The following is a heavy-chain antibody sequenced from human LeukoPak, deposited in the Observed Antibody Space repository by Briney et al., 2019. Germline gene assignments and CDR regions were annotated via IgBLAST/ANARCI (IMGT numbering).Heavy chain of an antibody. V-gene: IGHV4-39*01. CDR1: GGSISSSRYY. CDR2: IYYSGST. D-gene: IGHD2-21*02. CDR3: ARHGNGDCVASDYFDY. Sequence: SEALFLTCTVPGGSISSSRYYWGWIRQPPGKGLEWIGSIYYSGSTYYNPSLKSRVTMSVDTSKNQFSLKLSSVTAADTAVYYCARHGNGDCVASDYFDYWGQGTLVTVSS. J-gene: IGHJ4*02.